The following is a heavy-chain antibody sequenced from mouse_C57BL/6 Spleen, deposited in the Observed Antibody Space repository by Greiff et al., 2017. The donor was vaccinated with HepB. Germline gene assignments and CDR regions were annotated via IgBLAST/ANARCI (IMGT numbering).Heavy chain of an antibody. CDR2: IDPSDSYT. D-gene: IGHD2-2*01. V-gene: IGHV1-50*01. CDR3: ATSTMVTTRFAY. CDR1: GYTFTSYW. Sequence: VQLQQPGAELVKPGASVKLSCKASGYTFTSYWMPWVKQRPGQGLEWIGEIDPSDSYTNYNQKFKGKATLTVDTSSSTAYMQLSSLTSEDSAVYYCATSTMVTTRFAYWGQGTLVTVSA. J-gene: IGHJ3*01.